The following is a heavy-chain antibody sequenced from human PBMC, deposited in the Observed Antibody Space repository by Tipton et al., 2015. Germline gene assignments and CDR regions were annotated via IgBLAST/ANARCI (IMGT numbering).Heavy chain of an antibody. D-gene: IGHD1-1*01. CDR2: IRYSGGT. CDR1: GTSLRGFY. CDR3: ARENAYYYGMDV. J-gene: IGHJ6*02. Sequence: TLSLTCPVSGTSLRGFYWTWIRQPPGKGLEWIGYIRYSGGTNYKPSLRGRVSISLDMSKNQFSLKLRSVTAADTAMYFCARENAYYYGMDVWGQGTTVTVSS. V-gene: IGHV4-59*01.